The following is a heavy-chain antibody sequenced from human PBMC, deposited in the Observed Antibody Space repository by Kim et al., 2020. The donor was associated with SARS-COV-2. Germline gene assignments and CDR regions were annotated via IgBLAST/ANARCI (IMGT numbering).Heavy chain of an antibody. CDR2: ISGSGGST. J-gene: IGHJ4*02. D-gene: IGHD1-26*01. Sequence: GGSLRLSCVASGFPFSSYAMSWVRQAPGKGLEWVSAISGSGGSTYYADSVRGRFTISRDNSKNTLYLQMNSLRADDTAVYSCAKEARERLSYSDYWGQGTLLTVSS. V-gene: IGHV3-23*01. CDR3: AKEARERLSYSDY. CDR1: GFPFSSYA.